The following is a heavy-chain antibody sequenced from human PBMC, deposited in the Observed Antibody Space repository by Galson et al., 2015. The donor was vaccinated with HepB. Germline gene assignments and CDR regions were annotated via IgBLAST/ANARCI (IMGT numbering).Heavy chain of an antibody. CDR2: INPSDSDT. D-gene: IGHD3-22*01. CDR3: ATHYDNSGFYHAFDI. V-gene: IGHV5-51*01. J-gene: IGHJ3*02. CDR1: GYSFSSYW. Sequence: QSGAEVKKPGESLRISCEGSGYSFSSYWIGWVRQMPGKGLEWMGIINPSDSDTRYNPSFQGQVTISADKSITTAYLRWNSLKASDTAMYYCATHYDNSGFYHAFDIWGQGTMVTVPS.